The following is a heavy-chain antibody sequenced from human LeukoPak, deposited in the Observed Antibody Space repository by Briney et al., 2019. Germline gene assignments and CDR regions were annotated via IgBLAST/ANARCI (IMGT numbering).Heavy chain of an antibody. V-gene: IGHV4-4*07. J-gene: IGHJ4*02. CDR2: IYSSGNV. D-gene: IGHD6-19*01. CDR1: GGSIIGYF. Sequence: PSETLSLTCTVSGGSIIGYFRSWIRQSAGKGLEWIGCIYSSGNVNYNPSLKSRVTMSVDTSKNQFSLKLSSVTAADTAVYYCARDWHSSGWAGYLDYWGQGTLATV. CDR3: ARDWHSSGWAGYLDY.